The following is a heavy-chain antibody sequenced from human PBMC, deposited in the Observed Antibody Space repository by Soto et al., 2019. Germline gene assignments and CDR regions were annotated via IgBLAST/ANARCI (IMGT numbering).Heavy chain of an antibody. CDR3: ARVFSSGSGWMYYFDF. CDR1: SDSIAGENW. Sequence: QVQLQESGLGLVKPSETLSLTCTVSSDSIAGENWWSWVRQPPGLGLEWIGEVFHTGGTNYNPSLKSRVTMEVDKSKNQFSLKRISATAADTAVYYCARVFSSGSGWMYYFDFWGQGTLVSVSS. V-gene: IGHV4-4*02. J-gene: IGHJ4*02. D-gene: IGHD6-19*01. CDR2: VFHTGGT.